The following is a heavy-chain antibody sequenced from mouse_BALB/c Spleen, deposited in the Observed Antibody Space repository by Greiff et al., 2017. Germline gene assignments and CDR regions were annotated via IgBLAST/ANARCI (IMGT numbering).Heavy chain of an antibody. CDR3: ARSYYGSRGYFDV. J-gene: IGHJ1*01. CDR1: GFTFSSFG. D-gene: IGHD1-1*01. V-gene: IGHV5-17*02. CDR2: ISSGSSTI. Sequence: EVQGVESGGGLVQPGGSRKLSCAASGFTFSSFGMHWVRQAPEKGLEWVAYISSGSSTIYYADTVKGRFTISRDNPKNTLFLQMTSLRSEDTAMYYCARSYYGSRGYFDVWGAGTTVTVSS.